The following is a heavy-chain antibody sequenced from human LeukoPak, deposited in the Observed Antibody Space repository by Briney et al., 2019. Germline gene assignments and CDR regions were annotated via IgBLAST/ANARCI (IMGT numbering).Heavy chain of an antibody. CDR1: GGSISSYY. Sequence: SETLSLTCTVSGGSISSYYWSWIRKPPGKGLEWIGYIYYSGSTNHNPSLKSRVTISVDTSKNQFSLKLSSVTAADTAVYYCAREEIRSWFDPWGQGTLVAVSS. D-gene: IGHD5-24*01. J-gene: IGHJ5*02. V-gene: IGHV4-59*01. CDR2: IYYSGST. CDR3: AREEIRSWFDP.